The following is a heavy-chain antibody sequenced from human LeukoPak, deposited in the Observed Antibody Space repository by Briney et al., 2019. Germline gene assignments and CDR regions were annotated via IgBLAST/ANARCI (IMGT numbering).Heavy chain of an antibody. J-gene: IGHJ4*02. CDR1: GYTFTSYY. D-gene: IGHD3-9*01. CDR2: INPSGGST. CDR3: ARVNYDILTGYYNGVFGYFDY. Sequence: ASVKVSCKASGYTFTSYYMHWVRQAPGQGLEWMGIINPSGGSTSYAQKFQGRVTMTRDTSTSTVYMELSSLRSEDTAVYYCARVNYDILTGYYNGVFGYFDYWGQGTLVTVSS. V-gene: IGHV1-46*01.